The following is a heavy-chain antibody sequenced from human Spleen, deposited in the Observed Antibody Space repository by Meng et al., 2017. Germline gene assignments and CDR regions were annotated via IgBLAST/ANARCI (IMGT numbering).Heavy chain of an antibody. V-gene: IGHV4-61*03. Sequence: SETLSLTCTVSGGSIRSRDFYWGWVRQSPGKGLEWFSYINYSGSTNHNPSLKSRVTISADTSNHGFSLKPSSVTAADTAVYYCASVRFGELLPNYWGRGTLVTVSS. CDR2: INYSGST. J-gene: IGHJ4*02. D-gene: IGHD3-10*01. CDR1: GGSIRSRDFY. CDR3: ASVRFGELLPNY.